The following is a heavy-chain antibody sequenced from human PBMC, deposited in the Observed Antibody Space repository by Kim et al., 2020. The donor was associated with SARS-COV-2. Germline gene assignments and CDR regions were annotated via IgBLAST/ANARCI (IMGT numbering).Heavy chain of an antibody. D-gene: IGHD5-12*01. Sequence: SVKVSCKASGGTFSSYAISWVRQAPGQGLEWMGGIIPIFGTANYAQKFQGRVTITADESTSTAYMELSSLRSEDTAVYYCARGAGGLRLTPLFDYWGQGTLVTVSS. V-gene: IGHV1-69*13. CDR3: ARGAGGLRLTPLFDY. CDR2: IIPIFGTA. CDR1: GGTFSSYA. J-gene: IGHJ4*02.